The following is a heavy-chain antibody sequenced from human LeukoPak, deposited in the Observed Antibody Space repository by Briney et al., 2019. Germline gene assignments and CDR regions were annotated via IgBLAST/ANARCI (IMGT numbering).Heavy chain of an antibody. CDR1: GGSISNYY. D-gene: IGHD2-2*01. CDR2: VYYNGVT. V-gene: IGHV4-59*12. CDR3: ARDAGTCSSTSCSDYLDF. J-gene: IGHJ4*02. Sequence: PSETLSLTCTVSGGSISNYYWSWIRQPPGKGLEWIGYVYYNGVTHYNPSLQSRIIISVDMSKNQFSLKVTSVTAADTAVYYCARDAGTCSSTSCSDYLDFWGQGTQVTVSS.